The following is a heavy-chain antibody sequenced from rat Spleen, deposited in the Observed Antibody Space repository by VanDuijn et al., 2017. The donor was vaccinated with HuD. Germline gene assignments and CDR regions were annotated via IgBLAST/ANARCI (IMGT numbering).Heavy chain of an antibody. D-gene: IGHD1-11*01. CDR3: AVAEYGY. J-gene: IGHJ2*01. Sequence: EVHLVETGGGLVQPGRSLKLSCVASGFTFSHYWMYWVRQAPGKGLEWVSSISADGVNTYYPDSVKGRFTISRANSENTVYLQMNSLRSEDTATYYCAVAEYGYWGQGVMVTVSS. CDR1: GFTFSHYW. V-gene: IGHV5-58*01. CDR2: ISADGVNT.